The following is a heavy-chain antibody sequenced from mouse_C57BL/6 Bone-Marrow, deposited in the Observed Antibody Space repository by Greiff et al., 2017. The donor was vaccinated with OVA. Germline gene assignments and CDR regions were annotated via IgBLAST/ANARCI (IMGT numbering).Heavy chain of an antibody. CDR2: IWGDGST. CDR3: ATGKIYDGYGRGAWFAY. D-gene: IGHD2-2*01. J-gene: IGHJ3*01. Sequence: QVQLQHSGPGLVAPSQSLSITCTVSGFSLTSYGVSWVRQPPGKGLEWLGVIWGDGSTNYHSALISRLSISKDNSKSQVFLKLNSLQTDDTATYYCATGKIYDGYGRGAWFAYWGQGTLVTVSA. V-gene: IGHV2-3*01. CDR1: GFSLTSYG.